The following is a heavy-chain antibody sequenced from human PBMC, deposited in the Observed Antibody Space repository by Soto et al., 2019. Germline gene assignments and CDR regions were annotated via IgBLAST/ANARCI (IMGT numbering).Heavy chain of an antibody. CDR1: GFTFSGSA. CDR3: TRLPVTMVRGAYYMDV. J-gene: IGHJ6*03. Sequence: GGSLRLSCAASGFTFSGSAMHWVRQASGKGLEWVGRIRSKANSYATAYAASVKGRFTISRDDSKNTAYLKMNSLNTEDTAVYYCTRLPVTMVRGAYYMDVWGKGTTVTVSS. CDR2: IRSKANSYAT. V-gene: IGHV3-73*01. D-gene: IGHD3-10*01.